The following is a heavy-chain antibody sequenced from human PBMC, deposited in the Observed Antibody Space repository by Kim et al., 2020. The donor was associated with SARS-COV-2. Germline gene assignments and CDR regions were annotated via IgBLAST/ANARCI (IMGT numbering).Heavy chain of an antibody. J-gene: IGHJ4*02. V-gene: IGHV1-69*04. Sequence: YAQKFQGRVTITADKSTSTDYMELSSLRSEDTAVYYCARDDMTTVTTADYWGQGTLVTVSS. D-gene: IGHD4-17*01. CDR3: ARDDMTTVTTADY.